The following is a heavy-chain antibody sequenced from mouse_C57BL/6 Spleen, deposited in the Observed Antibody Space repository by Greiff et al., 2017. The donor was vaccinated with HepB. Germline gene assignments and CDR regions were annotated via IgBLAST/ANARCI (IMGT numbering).Heavy chain of an antibody. J-gene: IGHJ4*01. V-gene: IGHV1-15*01. CDR2: IDPETGGT. Sequence: QVQLKESGAELVRPGASVTLSCKASGYTFTDYEMHWVKQTPVHGLEWIGAIDPETGGTAYNQKFKGKAILTADKSSSTAYMELRSLTSEDSAVYYGTRGTGYYAMDYWGQGTSVTVSS. CDR3: TRGTGYYAMDY. CDR1: GYTFTDYE.